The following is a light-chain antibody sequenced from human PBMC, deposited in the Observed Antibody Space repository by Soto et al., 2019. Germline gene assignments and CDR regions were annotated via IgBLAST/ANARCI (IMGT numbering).Light chain of an antibody. CDR3: QQRSSWPLT. J-gene: IGKJ4*01. CDR1: QSVSNY. CDR2: DAS. Sequence: EIVLTQSPATLSLSPGERATLSSRASQSVSNYLAWYQQRRGQAPRLLIYDASNRATGIPARFSGSGSGTDFSLTISSLEPEDFAVYYCQQRSSWPLTFGGGTKVEIK. V-gene: IGKV3-11*01.